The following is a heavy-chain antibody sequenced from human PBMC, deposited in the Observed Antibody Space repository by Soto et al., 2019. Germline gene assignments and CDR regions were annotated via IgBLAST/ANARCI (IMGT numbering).Heavy chain of an antibody. V-gene: IGHV1-69*12. CDR3: AGENNSSSWYGVDWYFDL. Sequence: QVQLVQSGAEVKKPGSSVKVSCKASGGTFSSYAISWVRQAPGQGLEWMGGIIPIFGTANYAQKFQGRVTITAAESTSTAYMELRSLRSEDTAVYYCAGENNSSSWYGVDWYFDLWGRGTLVTVSS. D-gene: IGHD6-13*01. J-gene: IGHJ2*01. CDR2: IIPIFGTA. CDR1: GGTFSSYA.